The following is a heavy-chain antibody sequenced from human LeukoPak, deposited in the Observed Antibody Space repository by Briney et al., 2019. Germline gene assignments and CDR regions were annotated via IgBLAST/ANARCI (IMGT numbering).Heavy chain of an antibody. CDR3: ARDQVWSSGQKAAFDY. D-gene: IGHD6-19*01. V-gene: IGHV1-3*01. CDR2: INAGNGNT. CDR1: GYTFTSYA. J-gene: IGHJ4*02. Sequence: ASVKVSCKASGYTFTSYAMHWVRPAPGQRLERMGWINAGNGNTKYSQKFQGRVTITRDTSASTAYMELSSLRSEDTAVYYCARDQVWSSGQKAAFDYWGQGALVTVSS.